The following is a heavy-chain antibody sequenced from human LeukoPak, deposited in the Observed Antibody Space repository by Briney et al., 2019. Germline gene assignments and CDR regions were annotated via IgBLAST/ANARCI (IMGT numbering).Heavy chain of an antibody. CDR1: GGTFSSYT. D-gene: IGHD2-2*01. CDR2: IIPILGIA. Sequence: SVKVSCKASGGTFSSYTISWVRQAPGQGLEWMGRIIPILGIANYAQKFQGRVTITADKSTGTAYMELSSLRSEDTAVYYCARGSQLLGFDAFDIWGQGTMVTVSS. CDR3: ARGSQLLGFDAFDI. J-gene: IGHJ3*02. V-gene: IGHV1-69*02.